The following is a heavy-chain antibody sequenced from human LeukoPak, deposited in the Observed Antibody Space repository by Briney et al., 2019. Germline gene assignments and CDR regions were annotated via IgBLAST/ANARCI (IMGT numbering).Heavy chain of an antibody. CDR3: AREYRWLALDAFDI. CDR2: INPNSGGT. Sequence: GASVKVSCKASGYTFTGYYMHWVRQAPGQGLEWMGWINPNSGGTNYAQKFQDRVTMTRDTSISTAYMELSRLRSDDTAVYYCAREYRWLALDAFDIWGQGTMVTVSS. D-gene: IGHD6-19*01. CDR1: GYTFTGYY. J-gene: IGHJ3*02. V-gene: IGHV1-2*02.